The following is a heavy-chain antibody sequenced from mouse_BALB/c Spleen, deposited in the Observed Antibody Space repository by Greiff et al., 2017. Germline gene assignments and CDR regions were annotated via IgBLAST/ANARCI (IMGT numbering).Heavy chain of an antibody. V-gene: IGHV5-15*02. Sequence: EVQLVESGGGLVQPGGSRKLSCAASGFTFSDYGMAWVRQAPGKGPEWVAFISNLAYSIYYADTVTGRFTISRENAKNTLYLEMSSLRSEDTAMYYCARDHGRLEAMDYWGQGTSVTVSS. CDR1: GFTFSDYG. J-gene: IGHJ4*01. D-gene: IGHD6-1*01. CDR3: ARDHGRLEAMDY. CDR2: ISNLAYSI.